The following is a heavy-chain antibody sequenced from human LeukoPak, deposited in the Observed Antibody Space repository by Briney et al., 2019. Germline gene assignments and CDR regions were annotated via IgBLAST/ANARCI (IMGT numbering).Heavy chain of an antibody. CDR1: GGSFSGYY. Sequence: SETLSLTCAVYGGSFSGYYWSWIRQPPGKGLEWIGEINHSGSTNYNPSLKSRVTISVDTSKNQFSLKLSSVTAADTAVYYCASASGYYRRFDYWGQGTLVTVSS. D-gene: IGHD3-22*01. CDR2: INHSGST. J-gene: IGHJ4*02. V-gene: IGHV4-34*01. CDR3: ASASGYYRRFDY.